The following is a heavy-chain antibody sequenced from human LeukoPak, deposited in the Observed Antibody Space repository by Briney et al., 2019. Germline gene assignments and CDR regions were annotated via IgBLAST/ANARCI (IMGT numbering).Heavy chain of an antibody. CDR3: ARDGRSYNIDY. V-gene: IGHV3-30*04. Sequence: GGSLRLACGASGFTFSSYSMHWVRQAPGKVLEWLAVILSDGSNKNYAASVKGRFTISRDSSKNTLFLQMNSLRVEDTAVYYCARDGRSYNIDYWGQGTLVTVSS. CDR1: GFTFSSYS. CDR2: ILSDGSNK. D-gene: IGHD3-10*01. J-gene: IGHJ4*01.